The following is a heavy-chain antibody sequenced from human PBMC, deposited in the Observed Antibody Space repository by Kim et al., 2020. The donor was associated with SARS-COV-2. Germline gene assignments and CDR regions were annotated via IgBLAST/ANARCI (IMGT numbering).Heavy chain of an antibody. Sequence: GGSLRLSCAASGFTFSSYGMHWVRQAPGKGLEWVAVISYDGSNKYYADSVKGRFTISRDNSKNTLYLQMNSLRAEDTAVYYCAKGPFMITFGGVIGSFDYWGQGTLVTVSS. V-gene: IGHV3-30*18. J-gene: IGHJ4*02. D-gene: IGHD3-16*02. CDR2: ISYDGSNK. CDR3: AKGPFMITFGGVIGSFDY. CDR1: GFTFSSYG.